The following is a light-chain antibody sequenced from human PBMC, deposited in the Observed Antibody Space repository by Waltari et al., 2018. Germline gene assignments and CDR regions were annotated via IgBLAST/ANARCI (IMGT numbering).Light chain of an antibody. CDR2: EGN. CDR3: CSNVGSSVF. J-gene: IGLJ2*01. CDR1: NSNVGSYNL. Sequence: QSALTQPASVSGSPGQSITISCTGFNSNVGSYNLVSWYQKHPGKAPKLLIYEGNMRPSGVSNRFSGSKSDNTASLTLSGLQAEDEADYYCCSNVGSSVFFGGGTKLTVL. V-gene: IGLV2-23*03.